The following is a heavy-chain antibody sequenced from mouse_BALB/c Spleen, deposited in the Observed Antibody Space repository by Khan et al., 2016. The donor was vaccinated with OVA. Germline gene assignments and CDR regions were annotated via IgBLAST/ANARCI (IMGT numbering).Heavy chain of an antibody. V-gene: IGHV1-5*01. CDR2: VYPGISDT. D-gene: IGHD2-3*01. J-gene: IGHJ2*01. CDR1: GYTFTSYW. Sequence: VQLKQSGTLLARPGASVKMSCKASGYTFTSYWMNWVKQRPGQGLEWLGAVYPGISDTRYNQNFKGKATLTAVSSASTSYMEVNSLTKYASSFYSSTRTYDAYYFDYWGQGTTLTVSS. CDR3: TRTYDAYYFDY.